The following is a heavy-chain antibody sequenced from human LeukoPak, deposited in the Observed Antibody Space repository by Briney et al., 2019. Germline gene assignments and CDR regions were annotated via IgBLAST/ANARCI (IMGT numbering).Heavy chain of an antibody. V-gene: IGHV3-7*01. D-gene: IGHD1-1*01. CDR2: IKQDGSDK. Sequence: PGGSLRLSCEASGFIITSHWMSWVRQAPGKRPEWVANIKQDGSDKYYLDSVKGRFTISRDNAKNSLYLQMNSLRDEDTAMYYCVRGGGTLDMWDQETMVTVSS. CDR1: GFIITSHW. J-gene: IGHJ3*02. CDR3: VRGGGTLDM.